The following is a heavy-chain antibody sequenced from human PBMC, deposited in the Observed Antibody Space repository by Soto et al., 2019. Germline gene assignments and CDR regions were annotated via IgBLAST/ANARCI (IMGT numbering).Heavy chain of an antibody. V-gene: IGHV5-51*01. CDR2: IYPGDSDT. D-gene: IGHD2-2*01. J-gene: IGHJ6*02. CDR1: GYSFTSYW. Sequence: PGESLKISCKGSGYSFTSYWIGWVRQMPGKGLEWMGIIYPGDSDTRYSPSFQGQVTISADKSISTAYLQWSSLKASDTAMYYCARHGCSSTSCQGYYYYYGMDVWGQGTTVPVSS. CDR3: ARHGCSSTSCQGYYYYYGMDV.